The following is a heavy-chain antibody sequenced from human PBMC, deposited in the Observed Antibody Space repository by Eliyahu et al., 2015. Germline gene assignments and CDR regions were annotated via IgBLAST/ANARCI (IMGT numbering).Heavy chain of an antibody. CDR1: GGSISSYY. CDR2: IYYTGST. J-gene: IGHJ6*02. D-gene: IGHD6-25*01. CDR3: ARVFLGPSGYYYAMDV. V-gene: IGHV4-59*08. Sequence: TCTVSGGSISSYYWSWIRQPPGKGLEWLGYIYYTGSTNYNPSLKSRVTISLDTSKKQLSLKLRTVTAADTAVYFCARVFLGPSGYYYAMDVWGQGTTVTISS.